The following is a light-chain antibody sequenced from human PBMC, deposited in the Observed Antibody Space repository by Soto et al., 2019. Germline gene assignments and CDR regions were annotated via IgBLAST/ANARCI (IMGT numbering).Light chain of an antibody. V-gene: IGKV3-15*01. Sequence: EIVMTQSPATLSVSPGERATLSCRASQSVGSNLAWYQQKPGQAPRLLIYGASTRATGIPARFSGSGSGTEFTLTISSLQSEDFAVYYCQQYNNCPPWTFGQGTKVEIK. CDR1: QSVGSN. CDR3: QQYNNCPPWT. J-gene: IGKJ1*01. CDR2: GAS.